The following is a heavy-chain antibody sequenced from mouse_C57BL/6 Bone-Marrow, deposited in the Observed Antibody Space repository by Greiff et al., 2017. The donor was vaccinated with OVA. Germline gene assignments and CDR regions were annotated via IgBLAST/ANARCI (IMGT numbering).Heavy chain of an antibody. D-gene: IGHD2-4*01. J-gene: IGHJ4*01. CDR2: ISSGSSNI. CDR3: AMPSDYDYDDYAMGF. V-gene: IGHV5-17*01. CDR1: GFTFSDYG. Sequence: EVKLMESGGGLVKPGGSLKLSCAASGFTFSDYGMHWVRQAPEKGLEWVAYISSGSSNIYYADTVKGRFTISRDNAKNHLFLQMTSLRSEDTAMYYCAMPSDYDYDDYAMGFWGQGTSVTVSS.